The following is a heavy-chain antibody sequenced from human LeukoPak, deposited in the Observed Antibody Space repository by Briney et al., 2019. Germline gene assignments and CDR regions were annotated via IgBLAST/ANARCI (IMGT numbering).Heavy chain of an antibody. CDR3: ARVGAYCTSTSCLDY. CDR1: GYTFTSYG. D-gene: IGHD2-2*01. Sequence: GASVKVSCKASGYTFTSYGINWVRQAPGQGLEWMGWISTSNGDTTYTQKFQGRVTMTTDTSTSTAYMELRSLTSDDTAVYYCARVGAYCTSTSCLDYWGQGTLVTVSS. CDR2: ISTSNGDT. J-gene: IGHJ4*02. V-gene: IGHV1-18*01.